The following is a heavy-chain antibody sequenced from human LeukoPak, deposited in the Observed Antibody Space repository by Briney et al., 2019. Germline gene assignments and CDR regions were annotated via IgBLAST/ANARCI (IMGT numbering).Heavy chain of an antibody. CDR2: IYRSEDT. CDR3: ARDPHCSSSDCPYDY. V-gene: IGHV4-4*02. CDR1: GGSITSSDW. Sequence: SETLSLTCAVSGGSITSSDWWSWVRQPPGRGLEWIGYIYRSEDTSYDPSLKSRVTMSVDQSKNRFSLKLSSVTAADTAVYYCARDPHCSSSDCPYDYWGQGTLVIVSS. J-gene: IGHJ4*02. D-gene: IGHD2-2*01.